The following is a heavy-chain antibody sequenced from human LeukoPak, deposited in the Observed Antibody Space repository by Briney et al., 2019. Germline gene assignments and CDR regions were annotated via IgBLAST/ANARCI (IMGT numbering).Heavy chain of an antibody. V-gene: IGHV3-30*04. CDR3: AKSYYDFWSGYRRDHFDY. D-gene: IGHD3-3*01. Sequence: GGSLRLSCAASGFTFSSYAMHWVRQAPGKGLEWVAVISYDGSNKYYADSVKDRFTISRDNSKNTLYLQMNSLRAEDTAVYYCAKSYYDFWSGYRRDHFDYWGQGTLVTVSS. CDR1: GFTFSSYA. CDR2: ISYDGSNK. J-gene: IGHJ4*02.